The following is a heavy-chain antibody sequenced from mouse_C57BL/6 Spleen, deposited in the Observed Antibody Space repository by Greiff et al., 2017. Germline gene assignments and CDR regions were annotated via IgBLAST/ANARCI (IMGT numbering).Heavy chain of an antibody. CDR2: IYPGSGST. J-gene: IGHJ1*03. Sequence: QVQLQQPGAELVKPGASVKMSCKASGYTFTSYWITWVKQRPGQGLEWIGDIYPGSGSTNYNEKFKSKATLTVDTSSSTAYMQLSSLTSEDSAVYYCATPYYYGSSPYWYFDVWGTGTTVTVSS. CDR1: GYTFTSYW. V-gene: IGHV1-55*01. D-gene: IGHD1-1*01. CDR3: ATPYYYGSSPYWYFDV.